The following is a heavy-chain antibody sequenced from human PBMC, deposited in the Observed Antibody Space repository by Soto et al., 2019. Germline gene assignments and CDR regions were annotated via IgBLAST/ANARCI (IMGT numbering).Heavy chain of an antibody. V-gene: IGHV3-48*02. CDR2: ISSSSSTI. CDR1: GFTFSSYS. J-gene: IGHJ5*02. D-gene: IGHD3-3*01. CDR3: ARLKYDFWSGSTAIDP. Sequence: GGSLRLSCAASGFTFSSYSLSWLRQAPGKGLEWVSYISSSSSTIYYADSVKGRFTISRDNAKNSLYLQMNSLRDEDTALYYCARLKYDFWSGSTAIDPWGQGTLVTVSS.